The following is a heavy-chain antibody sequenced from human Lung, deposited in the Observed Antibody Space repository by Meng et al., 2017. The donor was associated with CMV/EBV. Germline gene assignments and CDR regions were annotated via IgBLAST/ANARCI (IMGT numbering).Heavy chain of an antibody. J-gene: IGHJ5*02. CDR3: AREYCGGDCYSNWFDP. Sequence: YPFTGYYMHWVRQAPGQGLEWMGWINPNSGGTNYAQKFQGRVTMTRDTSISTAYMELSRLGSDDTAVYYCAREYCGGDCYSNWFDPWGQGTLVTVSS. V-gene: IGHV1-2*02. CDR1: YPFTGYY. CDR2: INPNSGGT. D-gene: IGHD2-21*01.